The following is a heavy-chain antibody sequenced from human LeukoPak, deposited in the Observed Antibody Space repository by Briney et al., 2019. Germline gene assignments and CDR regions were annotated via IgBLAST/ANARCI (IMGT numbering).Heavy chain of an antibody. V-gene: IGHV4-61*02. Sequence: SETLSLTSTVSGGSISSGSYYWSWIRQPAGKGLEWIGRIYTSGSTNYNPSLKSRVTISVDTSKNQFSLKLSSVTAADTAVYYCARTPTNWNPDYWGQGTLVTVSS. J-gene: IGHJ4*02. CDR2: IYTSGST. D-gene: IGHD1-1*01. CDR3: ARTPTNWNPDY. CDR1: GGSISSGSYY.